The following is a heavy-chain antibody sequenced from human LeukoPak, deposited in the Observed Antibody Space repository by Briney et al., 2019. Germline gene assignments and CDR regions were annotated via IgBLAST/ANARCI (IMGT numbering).Heavy chain of an antibody. J-gene: IGHJ5*02. CDR3: ARGRYYGSGSYVFDP. D-gene: IGHD3-10*01. CDR2: MNPNSGNT. CDR1: GYTFTSYD. V-gene: IGHV1-8*01. Sequence: ASVKVSCKASGYTFTSYDINWVRQATGQGLGWMGWMNPNSGNTGYAQKFQGRVTMTRNTSISTAYMELSSLRSEDTAVYYCARGRYYGSGSYVFDPWGQGTLVTVSS.